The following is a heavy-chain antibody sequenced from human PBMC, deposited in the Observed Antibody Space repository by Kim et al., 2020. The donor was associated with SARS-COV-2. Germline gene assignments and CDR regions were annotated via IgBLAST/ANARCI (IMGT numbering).Heavy chain of an antibody. Sequence: GGSLRLSCAASGFTFSSYGIHWVRQAPGKGLEWVAIISYDGTKKYFADSVKGRFTISRDNSENTVYLQMNSLRTEDTAVYYCAKDISRSGLVAATAMDY. CDR1: GFTFSSYG. CDR2: ISYDGTKK. J-gene: IGHJ4*01. CDR3: AKDISRSGLVAATAMDY. D-gene: IGHD2-15*01. V-gene: IGHV3-30*18.